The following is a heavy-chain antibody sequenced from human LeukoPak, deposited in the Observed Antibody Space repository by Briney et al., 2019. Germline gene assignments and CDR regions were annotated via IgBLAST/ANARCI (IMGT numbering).Heavy chain of an antibody. CDR3: VRDNRSYNFDY. V-gene: IGHV3-74*01. D-gene: IGHD1-26*01. CDR2: IKSDGSST. J-gene: IGHJ4*02. CDR1: GFTFSRYW. Sequence: GGSLRLSCAASGFTFSRYWMHWVRQAPGKGLVWVSCIKSDGSSTSIADSAKGRFTISRDNAKNTVYLQVNSLRAEDTAVYYCVRDNRSYNFDYWGQGTLVTVSS.